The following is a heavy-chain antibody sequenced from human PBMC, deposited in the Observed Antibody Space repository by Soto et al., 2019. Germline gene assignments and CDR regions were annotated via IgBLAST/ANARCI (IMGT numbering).Heavy chain of an antibody. CDR2: IYYSGNT. D-gene: IGHD5-18*01. Sequence: QVQLQESGPGLVKPSQTLSLTCFVSGGSISSGDYYWTWIRQPPGKGLEWIGNIYYSGNTYYNPSLKSRVTISVDTSKNQFSLKVSSVTAADTAVYFCARELSGYRYGPGDMYWGQGTLVTVSS. CDR3: ARELSGYRYGPGDMY. CDR1: GGSISSGDYY. V-gene: IGHV4-30-4*01. J-gene: IGHJ4*02.